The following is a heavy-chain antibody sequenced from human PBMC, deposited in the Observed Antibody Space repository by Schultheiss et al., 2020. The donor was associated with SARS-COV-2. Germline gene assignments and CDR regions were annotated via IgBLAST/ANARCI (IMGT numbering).Heavy chain of an antibody. V-gene: IGHV1-18*01. CDR3: ARAADCTGGVCYGVIGYYYYYYGMDV. CDR2: ISAYNGNT. Sequence: ASVKVSCKASGYTFTSYGISWVRQAPGQGLEWMGWISAYNGNTNYAQKLQGRVTMTTDTSTSTAYMELRSLRSDDTAVYYCARAADCTGGVCYGVIGYYYYYYGMDVWGQGTTVTVSS. CDR1: GYTFTSYG. D-gene: IGHD2-8*02. J-gene: IGHJ6*02.